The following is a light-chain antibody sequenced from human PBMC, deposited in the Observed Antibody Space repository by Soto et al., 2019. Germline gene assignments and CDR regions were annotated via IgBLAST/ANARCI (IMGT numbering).Light chain of an antibody. CDR3: QQCDRSPWT. CDR1: QTINSNY. V-gene: IGKV3-20*01. Sequence: EIVLTQSPGTLSLSPGERSTLSCRASQTINSNYLVWFQQKPGQAPRLLIYGASSRATGIPDRFSGSGSGTDFTLTISSLEPEDFAVYYCQQCDRSPWTFGQGTKVDIK. CDR2: GAS. J-gene: IGKJ1*01.